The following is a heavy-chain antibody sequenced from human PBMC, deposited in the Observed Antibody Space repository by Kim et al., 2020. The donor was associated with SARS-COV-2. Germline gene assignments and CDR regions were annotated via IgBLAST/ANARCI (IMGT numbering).Heavy chain of an antibody. Sequence: SETLSLTCTVSGGSISSYYWSWIRQPPGKGLEWIGYIYYGGSTNYNPSLKSRVTISVDTSKNQFSLKLSSVTAADTAVYYCARGLGRGPYNWFDPWGQGTLVTVSS. CDR2: IYYGGST. CDR3: ARGLGRGPYNWFDP. D-gene: IGHD2-21*01. J-gene: IGHJ5*02. CDR1: GGSISSYY. V-gene: IGHV4-59*13.